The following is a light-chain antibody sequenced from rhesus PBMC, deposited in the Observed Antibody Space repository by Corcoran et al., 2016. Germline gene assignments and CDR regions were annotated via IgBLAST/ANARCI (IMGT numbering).Light chain of an antibody. CDR3: QQYNDLLPLT. Sequence: EIVMTQSPATLSLSPGETATLSCRASESVGSYSAWYKQKPGQAPKLLVHSASFRATGIPDRFSGSGFRTEVTLTISSLAPEDVGVYHCQQYNDLLPLTFGGGTQVELK. V-gene: IGKV3-40*03. CDR1: ESVGSY. CDR2: SAS. J-gene: IGKJ4*01.